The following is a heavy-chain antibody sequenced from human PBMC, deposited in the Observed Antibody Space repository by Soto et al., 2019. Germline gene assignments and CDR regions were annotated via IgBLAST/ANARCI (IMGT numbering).Heavy chain of an antibody. J-gene: IGHJ6*02. CDR3: ARRVGSSSGYYYYAMDV. CDR1: SDSMNSGGYY. V-gene: IGHV4-31*03. Sequence: QVPLQESGPGLVKPSQTLSLTCSVYSDSMNSGGYYWSWIRQHSGKGLEWIGYIYSNGDTYYNPSLKSRVTISVDTSKNHSSLHLTSVTAADTAGYYCARRVGSSSGYYYYAMDVWGQGTTVTVS. CDR2: IYSNGDT. D-gene: IGHD6-6*01.